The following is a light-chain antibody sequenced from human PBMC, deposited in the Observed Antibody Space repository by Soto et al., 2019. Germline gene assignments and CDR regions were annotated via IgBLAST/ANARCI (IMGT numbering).Light chain of an antibody. J-gene: IGKJ4*01. CDR1: QSVSSY. V-gene: IGKV3-11*01. CDR3: QQRSNWPFLT. Sequence: EIVLTQSPATLSLSPGERATLSCRASQSVSSYLAWYQQKPGQAPRLLIYDASNSATGIPARFSGSGSGTDFTLTISSLEPEDFAFYYCQQRSNWPFLTFGGGTKVEIK. CDR2: DAS.